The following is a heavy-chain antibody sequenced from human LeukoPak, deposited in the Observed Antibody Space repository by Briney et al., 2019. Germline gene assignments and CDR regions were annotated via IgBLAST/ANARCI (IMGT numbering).Heavy chain of an antibody. CDR3: ARDRAKTYFDY. Sequence: GGSLRLSCAASGLTFSYHGMHWARQTPGKGLVWVAFIWNDGSNQYYADSVKDRFTISRDNSRNTLYLQMNGLRAEDTAVYYCARDRAKTYFDYWGRGTLVIVSS. CDR2: IWNDGSNQ. CDR1: GLTFSYHG. J-gene: IGHJ4*02. V-gene: IGHV3-33*01. D-gene: IGHD4/OR15-4a*01.